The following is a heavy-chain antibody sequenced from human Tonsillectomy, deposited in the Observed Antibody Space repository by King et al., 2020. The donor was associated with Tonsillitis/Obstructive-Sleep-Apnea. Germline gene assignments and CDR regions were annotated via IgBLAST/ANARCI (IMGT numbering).Heavy chain of an antibody. D-gene: IGHD6-19*01. V-gene: IGHV4-61*01. J-gene: IGHJ4*02. CDR1: GGSVSSGSYY. Sequence: VQLQESGPGLVKPSETLSLTCSVSGGSVSSGSYYWTWIRQPPGKGLEWIGYIYYSGSTNYNPSLKSRVTISVDTSKNQFSLKLSSVTAADTAVYYCARDVGAVAGTIDYWGQGTLVTVSS. CDR2: IYYSGST. CDR3: ARDVGAVAGTIDY.